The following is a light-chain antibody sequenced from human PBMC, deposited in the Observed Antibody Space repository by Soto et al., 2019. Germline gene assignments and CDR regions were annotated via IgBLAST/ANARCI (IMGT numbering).Light chain of an antibody. CDR1: SSDVGAYIY. Sequence: QSALTQPASVSGSPGQSITISCNGTSSDVGAYIYVSWYQQHPGKAPKLIIYEVTNRPSGVSSRFSGSKSDTTASLTISRLKAEDEADYFCASYSSSDTKVFGTGTKVTVL. CDR3: ASYSSSDTKV. V-gene: IGLV2-14*03. J-gene: IGLJ1*01. CDR2: EVT.